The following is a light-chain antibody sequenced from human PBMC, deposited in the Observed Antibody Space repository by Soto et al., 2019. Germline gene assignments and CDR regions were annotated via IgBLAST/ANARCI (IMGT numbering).Light chain of an antibody. Sequence: EIVMTQSPATLSVSPGERATLSCRASQSVSSNLAWYQQKPGQAPRLLIYGASNRATGIPARFSGSGSGTDFTLTISSLEPEDFAVYYCQQRSNWLTFGGGTKGDNK. CDR2: GAS. J-gene: IGKJ4*01. CDR3: QQRSNWLT. V-gene: IGKV3-11*01. CDR1: QSVSSN.